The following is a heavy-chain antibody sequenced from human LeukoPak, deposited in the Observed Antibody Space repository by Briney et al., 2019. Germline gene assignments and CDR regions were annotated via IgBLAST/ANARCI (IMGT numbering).Heavy chain of an antibody. CDR3: ARRYSNSYFDY. CDR1: GYSISSGYY. D-gene: IGHD4-11*01. V-gene: IGHV4-38-2*01. Sequence: PSETLSLTCAVSGYSISSGYYWAWIRQPPGKGLEWIGNIYHSGSTYYNPSLKSRVTISVDTSKNQFSLKLSSVTAADTAVYYCARRYSNSYFDYWGLGTLVTVSS. J-gene: IGHJ4*02. CDR2: IYHSGST.